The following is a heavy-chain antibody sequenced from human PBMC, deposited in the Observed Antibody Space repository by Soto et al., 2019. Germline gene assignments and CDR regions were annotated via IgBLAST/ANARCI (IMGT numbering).Heavy chain of an antibody. V-gene: IGHV1-18*04. J-gene: IGHJ1*01. CDR1: GYTFTSYG. CDR2: ISPLKGRT. D-gene: IGHD4-17*01. Sequence: QVQLVQSGPDLKRPGASMKVSCKASGYTFTSYGISWVRQAPGQGLEWMAWISPLKGRTQYSQKAQGSVTLSTDTTSNTAYMEMTTEKVDDTAVYYCAMDYGDRPEYFKHWGQGTMVTVS. CDR3: AMDYGDRPEYFKH.